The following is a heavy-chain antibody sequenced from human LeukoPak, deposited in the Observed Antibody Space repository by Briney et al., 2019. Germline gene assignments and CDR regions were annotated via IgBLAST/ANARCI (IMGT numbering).Heavy chain of an antibody. D-gene: IGHD2-2*01. Sequence: GESLKISCKGSGYSFTSYWIGWVRQMPGKGLEWMGIIYPGDSDTRYSPSFQGQVTISADKSISTAYLQWSSLKASDTAMYYCAGLCIVVVPAAKVNWFDPWGQGTLVTVSS. J-gene: IGHJ5*02. CDR1: GYSFTSYW. CDR2: IYPGDSDT. CDR3: AGLCIVVVPAAKVNWFDP. V-gene: IGHV5-51*01.